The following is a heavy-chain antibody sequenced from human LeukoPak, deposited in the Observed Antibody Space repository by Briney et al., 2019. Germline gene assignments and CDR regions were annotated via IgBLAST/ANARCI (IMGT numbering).Heavy chain of an antibody. CDR2: TYYRSKWYT. CDR3: ARLGSGSNY. J-gene: IGHJ4*02. V-gene: IGHV6-1*01. D-gene: IGHD3-10*01. CDR1: GDSVSSNSAA. Sequence: SQTLSLTCAISGDSVSSNSAAWIWIRQSPSKGLEWLGRTYYRSKWYTEYAVSVKSRITINPDTSKNQFSLQLSSVNPEDTAVYYCARLGSGSNYWGQGTLVTVSS.